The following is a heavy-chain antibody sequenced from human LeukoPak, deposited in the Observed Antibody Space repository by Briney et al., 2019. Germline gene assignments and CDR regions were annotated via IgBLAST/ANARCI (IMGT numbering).Heavy chain of an antibody. J-gene: IGHJ4*02. CDR1: GYTFTSYG. V-gene: IGHV1-18*01. CDR2: ISAYNGNT. D-gene: IGHD3-3*01. CDR3: ARDLATYYDFWSVYYSPPTPFDY. Sequence: ASVKVSCKASGYTFTSYGISWVRQAPGQGLEWMGWISAYNGNTNYAQKLQGRVTMTTDTSTSTAYMELRSLRSDDTAVYYCARDLATYYDFWSVYYSPPTPFDYWGQGTLVTVSS.